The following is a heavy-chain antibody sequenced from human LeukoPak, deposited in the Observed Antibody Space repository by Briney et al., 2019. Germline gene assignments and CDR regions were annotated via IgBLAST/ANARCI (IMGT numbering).Heavy chain of an antibody. CDR3: ARDGSDYYGSGSSGY. CDR2: IKQDGSEK. CDR1: GFTFSGYW. Sequence: GGSLRLSCAASGFTFSGYWMSWVRQAPGKGLEWVANIKQDGSEKYYVDSVKGRFTISRDNAKNSLYLQMNSLRAEDTAVYYCARDGSDYYGSGSSGYWGQGTLVTVSS. V-gene: IGHV3-7*01. D-gene: IGHD3-10*01. J-gene: IGHJ4*02.